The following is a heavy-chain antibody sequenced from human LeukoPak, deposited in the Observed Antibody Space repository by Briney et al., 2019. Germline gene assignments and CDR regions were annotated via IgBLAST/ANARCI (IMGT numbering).Heavy chain of an antibody. CDR3: ARGLGYYSSSSCYAWGY. CDR1: GFTFSNYW. CDR2: INSDGSST. D-gene: IGHD2-2*01. V-gene: IGHV3-74*01. J-gene: IGHJ4*02. Sequence: PGGSLRLSCAASGFTFSNYWMHWVRQAPGKGLVWVSHINSDGSSTNYADSVKGRFTISRDNAKSTLYLQMNSLRAEDTAMYYCARGLGYYSSSSCYAWGYWGQGTLATVSS.